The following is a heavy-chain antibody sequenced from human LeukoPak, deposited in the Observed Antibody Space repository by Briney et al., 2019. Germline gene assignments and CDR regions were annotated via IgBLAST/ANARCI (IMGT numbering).Heavy chain of an antibody. D-gene: IGHD6-19*01. CDR1: GGSISSTSYY. V-gene: IGHV4-39*01. CDR2: IYYSGST. Sequence: PSETLSLTCIVSGGSISSTSYYWGWIRQPPGKGLEWIGNIYYSGSTDYNPSLKSRVTMSVDTSKNQFSLKLSSVTATDTAVYYCARRAGYNSGWYWFDPWGQGALVTVSS. CDR3: ARRAGYNSGWYWFDP. J-gene: IGHJ5*02.